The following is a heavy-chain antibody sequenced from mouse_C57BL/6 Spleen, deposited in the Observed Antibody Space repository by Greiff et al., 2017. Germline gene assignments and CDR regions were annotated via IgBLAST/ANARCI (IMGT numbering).Heavy chain of an antibody. CDR3: ARVGYYYGSSFDY. CDR1: GFTFSDYG. CDR2: ISSGSSTI. J-gene: IGHJ2*01. V-gene: IGHV5-17*01. Sequence: EVKVVESGGGLVKPGGSLKLSCAASGFTFSDYGMHWVRQAPEKGLEWVAYISSGSSTIYYADTVKGRFTISRDNAKNTLFLQMTSLRSEDTAMYYCARVGYYYGSSFDYWGQGTTLTVSS. D-gene: IGHD1-1*01.